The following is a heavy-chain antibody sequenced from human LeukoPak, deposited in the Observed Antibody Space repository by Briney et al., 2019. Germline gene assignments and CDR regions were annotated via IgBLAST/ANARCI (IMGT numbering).Heavy chain of an antibody. J-gene: IGHJ5*02. D-gene: IGHD2-21*02. Sequence: ASVKVSCKASGYTFTSYYMHWVRQAPGQGLEWMGIINPSGGSTSYAQKFQGRVTMTRDTSTSTVYMELSSLRSEDTAVYYCAREGVGLAYCGGDSSNWFDPWGQGTLVTVSS. V-gene: IGHV1-46*01. CDR3: AREGVGLAYCGGDSSNWFDP. CDR1: GYTFTSYY. CDR2: INPSGGST.